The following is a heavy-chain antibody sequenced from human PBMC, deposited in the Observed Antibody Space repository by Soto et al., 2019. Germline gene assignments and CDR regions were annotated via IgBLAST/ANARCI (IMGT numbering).Heavy chain of an antibody. CDR3: ARDRFIVGAFNWFDP. V-gene: IGHV1-18*01. CDR1: GYTFTSYG. CDR2: ISAYNGNT. J-gene: IGHJ5*02. Sequence: GPSVKVSCKASGYTFTSYGISWVRQAPGQGLEWMGWISAYNGNTNYAQKLQGRVTMTTDTSTSTAYMELRSLRSDDTAVYYCARDRFIVGAFNWFDPWGQGTLVAVSS. D-gene: IGHD1-26*01.